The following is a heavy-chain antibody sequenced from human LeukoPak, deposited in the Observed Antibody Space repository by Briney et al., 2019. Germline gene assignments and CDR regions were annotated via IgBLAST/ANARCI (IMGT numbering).Heavy chain of an antibody. V-gene: IGHV3-21*06. CDR2: ISSARNHI. Sequence: GGSLGLSCEASGFTFSTYSMNWVRQAPGKGLEWVSSISSARNHIYSADSVKDRFTISRDNAKNSVYLQMNSLRAEDTAVYYCARTGYYGMDVWGQGTTVTVSS. D-gene: IGHD1-1*01. CDR1: GFTFSTYS. CDR3: ARTGYYGMDV. J-gene: IGHJ6*02.